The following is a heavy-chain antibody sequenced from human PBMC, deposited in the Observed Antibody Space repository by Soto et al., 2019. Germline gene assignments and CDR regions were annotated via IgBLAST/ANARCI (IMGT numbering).Heavy chain of an antibody. CDR2: ISGFNGNT. J-gene: IGHJ4*02. V-gene: IGHV1-18*01. D-gene: IGHD6-13*01. CDR1: GYTFSRYG. Sequence: QVQLVQSGAEVKKPGASVRVSCKASGYTFSRYGISWVRQAPGQGLAWMGWISGFNGNTKESEKLQGGVTLTTDTAANTAHMELRGLRSDDTAVYYCARASAYSTPWSFDNWGQGTLVTVSS. CDR3: ARASAYSTPWSFDN.